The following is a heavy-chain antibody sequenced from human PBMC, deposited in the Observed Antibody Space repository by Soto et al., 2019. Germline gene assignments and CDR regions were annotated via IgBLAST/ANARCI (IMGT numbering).Heavy chain of an antibody. Sequence: SGGSLRLSCAASGFTFSSYAMSWVRQAPGMGLEWVSAISGSGGSTYYADSVKGRFTISRDNSKNTLYLQMNSLRAEDTAVYYCAKEWYSSSWYLNPIAYFDYWGQGTLVTVSS. D-gene: IGHD6-13*01. CDR3: AKEWYSSSWYLNPIAYFDY. J-gene: IGHJ4*02. V-gene: IGHV3-23*01. CDR1: GFTFSSYA. CDR2: ISGSGGST.